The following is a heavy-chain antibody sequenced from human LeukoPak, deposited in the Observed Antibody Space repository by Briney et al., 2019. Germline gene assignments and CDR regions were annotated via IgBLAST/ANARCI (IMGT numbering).Heavy chain of an antibody. V-gene: IGHV4-39*01. CDR2: IYYSDSGTM. Sequence: SETLSLTCTVSGGSISRSFYYWGWIRQSPGKGLEWIGSIYYSDSGTMYYNPSLKSRVTMSADTSKNQFSLRVSSVTAADTAVYYCARRPPALGAFDIWGQGTMVSV. CDR1: GGSISRSFYY. CDR3: ARRPPALGAFDI. J-gene: IGHJ3*02.